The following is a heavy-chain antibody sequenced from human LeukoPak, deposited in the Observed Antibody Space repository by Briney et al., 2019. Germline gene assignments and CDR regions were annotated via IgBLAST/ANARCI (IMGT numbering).Heavy chain of an antibody. V-gene: IGHV3-30-3*01. J-gene: IGHJ4*02. CDR2: VSFDGSKK. D-gene: IGHD1-26*01. CDR3: ARDSIMRGSGSYLNY. Sequence: GGSLRLSCAASGFTFNTYAMHWVRQAPGKGLEWVALVSFDGSKKYYADSVRGRFIVSSDNSKNTLYSQMNNLRTEDTAVYHCARDSIMRGSGSYLNYWGQGTLVTVSS. CDR1: GFTFNTYA.